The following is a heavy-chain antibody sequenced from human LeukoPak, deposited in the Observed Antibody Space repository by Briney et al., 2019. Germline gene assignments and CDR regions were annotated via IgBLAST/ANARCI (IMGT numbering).Heavy chain of an antibody. Sequence: GGSLRLSCAGTGFTFSNYWMNWVRQAPGKGLEWVANIKEDGSRINYVDSVKGRFTISKDNAKNSVYLQMDNLRAEDTAVYYCVGSSGRVFDYWGQRILVAV. D-gene: IGHD3-22*01. CDR2: IKEDGSRI. CDR1: GFTFSNYW. CDR3: VGSSGRVFDY. V-gene: IGHV3-7*01. J-gene: IGHJ4*02.